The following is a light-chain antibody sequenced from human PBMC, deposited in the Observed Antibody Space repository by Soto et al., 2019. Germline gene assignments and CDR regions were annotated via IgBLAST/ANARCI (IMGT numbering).Light chain of an antibody. CDR1: QGISNY. CDR2: AAS. V-gene: IGKV1-27*01. CDR3: QKYISAPLT. Sequence: DIQMTQCPSSLSASVGDRVTITCRASQGISNYLACYQQRPGKVPKLLIYAASTLQSGVPSRVSGSGSGTDFTLSISSLQPEDVATYYCQKYISAPLTFGQGTKVEIK. J-gene: IGKJ1*01.